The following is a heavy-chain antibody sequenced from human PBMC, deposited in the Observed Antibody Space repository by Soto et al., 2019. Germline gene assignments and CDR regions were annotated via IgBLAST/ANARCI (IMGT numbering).Heavy chain of an antibody. J-gene: IGHJ4*02. CDR1: GFMFSAYT. CDR3: ATPYYYNH. Sequence: GSLRLSCAASGFMFSAYTMSWVRQAPGKGLEWLSSITSNSDHIDYADSVRGRFTVSRDNARKSLYPQMDSLGAEDTGVYYCATPYYYNHWGPGTLVTVSS. CDR2: ITSNSDHI. V-gene: IGHV3-21*01.